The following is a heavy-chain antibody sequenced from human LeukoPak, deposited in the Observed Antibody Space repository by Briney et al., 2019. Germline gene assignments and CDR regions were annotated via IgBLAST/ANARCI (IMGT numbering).Heavy chain of an antibody. D-gene: IGHD3/OR15-3a*01. V-gene: IGHV3-23*01. CDR2: ISASGGST. CDR1: GFTFSNYG. Sequence: TGGSLRLSCAASGFTFSNYGMHWVRQAPGKGLEWVSGISASGGSTFYADSVKGRFTISRDNSKNTLYLQMNGLRVEDTAVYYCVREGPRGLAFDIWGQGTMVTVSS. J-gene: IGHJ3*02. CDR3: VREGPRGLAFDI.